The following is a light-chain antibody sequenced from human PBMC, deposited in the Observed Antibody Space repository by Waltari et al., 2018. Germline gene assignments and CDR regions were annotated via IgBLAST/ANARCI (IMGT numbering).Light chain of an antibody. CDR2: QNT. J-gene: IGLJ2*01. CDR1: KLGAKS. Sequence: SYELTQPTPVSVAPGQTARLPCSGDKLGAKSPCWYPQKPGQSPVRVIHQNTKRPSGIPERFSGSNSGNTATLTISGTQTIDEADYHCQAWDSTYARVFGGGTKLTVL. V-gene: IGLV3-1*01. CDR3: QAWDSTYARV.